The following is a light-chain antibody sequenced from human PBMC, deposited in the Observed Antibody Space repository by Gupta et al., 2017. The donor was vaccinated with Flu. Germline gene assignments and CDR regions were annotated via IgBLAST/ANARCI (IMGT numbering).Light chain of an antibody. CDR2: EGT. V-gene: IGLV2-23*01. Sequence: QSALTQPASVSGSPGQSITISCTGTSSDIGNYNLVSWYQQHPGKAPKLMVYEGTKRPSAVSNRFSGSKSGNTASLTISGLQAEDEADYYCSSYAGSSNLIFGGGTKLTVL. CDR3: SSYAGSSNLI. J-gene: IGLJ2*01. CDR1: SSDIGNYNL.